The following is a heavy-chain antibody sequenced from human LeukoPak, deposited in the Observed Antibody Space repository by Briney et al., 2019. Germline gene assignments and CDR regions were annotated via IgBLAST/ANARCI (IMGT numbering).Heavy chain of an antibody. Sequence: SQTLSLTCAISGDSVSSNSAVWNWTRQSPSRGLEWLGRTYYRSKWYNEYAVSVKSRITINPDTSKNHFSLQLNSVTPEDTAVYYCARSTMVRGVPFDYWGQGILVTVSS. J-gene: IGHJ4*02. V-gene: IGHV6-1*01. D-gene: IGHD3-10*01. CDR2: TYYRSKWYN. CDR3: ARSTMVRGVPFDY. CDR1: GDSVSSNSAV.